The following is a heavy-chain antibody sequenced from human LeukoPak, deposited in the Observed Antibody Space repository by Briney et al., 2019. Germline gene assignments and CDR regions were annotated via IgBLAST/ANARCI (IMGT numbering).Heavy chain of an antibody. D-gene: IGHD1-26*01. CDR3: AAQWEPYFDY. CDR1: GFTFSNYW. Sequence: PGGSLRLSCAASGFTFSNYWMHWVRQSPGKGPVWVARINIDGSYTSYADSVKGRFTISRDNAKNSLYLQMNSLRAEDTAVYYCAAQWEPYFDYWGQGTLVTVSS. CDR2: INIDGSYT. J-gene: IGHJ4*02. V-gene: IGHV3-74*01.